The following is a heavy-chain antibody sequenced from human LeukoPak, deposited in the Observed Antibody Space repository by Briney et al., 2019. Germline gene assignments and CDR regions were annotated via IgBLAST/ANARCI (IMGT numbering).Heavy chain of an antibody. Sequence: PSATLSLTCTVSGGSISSYYWSWIRQPPGKGLEWIGYIYYSGSTNYNPSLKSRVTISVDTSKNQFSLKLSSVTAADTAVYYCARAEDIVATIFDYWGQGTLVTVSS. J-gene: IGHJ4*02. CDR3: ARAEDIVATIFDY. CDR2: IYYSGST. CDR1: GGSISSYY. D-gene: IGHD5-12*01. V-gene: IGHV4-59*01.